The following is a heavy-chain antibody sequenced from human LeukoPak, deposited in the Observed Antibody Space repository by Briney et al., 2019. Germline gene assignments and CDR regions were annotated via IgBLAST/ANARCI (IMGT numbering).Heavy chain of an antibody. V-gene: IGHV1-8*01. Sequence: ASVKVSCKASGYTFTSYDINWVRQATGQGLEWMGWMNPNSGNTGYAQKFQGRVTTTRNTSISTAYMELSSLRSEDTAVYYCARGLYYYDSSGYFRVLNAYDYWGQGTLVTVSS. J-gene: IGHJ4*02. CDR3: ARGLYYYDSSGYFRVLNAYDY. CDR1: GYTFTSYD. CDR2: MNPNSGNT. D-gene: IGHD3-22*01.